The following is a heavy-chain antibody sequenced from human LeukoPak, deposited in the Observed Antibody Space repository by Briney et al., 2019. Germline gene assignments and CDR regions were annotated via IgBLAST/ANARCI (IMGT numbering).Heavy chain of an antibody. CDR1: GYTFTHYY. J-gene: IGHJ3*02. V-gene: IGHV1-2*02. Sequence: GASVKVSCNASGYTFTHYYIHWVRQAPRHGLQWMGWINPNSGDTKYAQQFQGRVSMTRDTSITTAYMELNRLTSDDTAVYYCARDYYDSSGYDAFDIWGQGTMVTVSS. CDR2: INPNSGDT. CDR3: ARDYYDSSGYDAFDI. D-gene: IGHD3-22*01.